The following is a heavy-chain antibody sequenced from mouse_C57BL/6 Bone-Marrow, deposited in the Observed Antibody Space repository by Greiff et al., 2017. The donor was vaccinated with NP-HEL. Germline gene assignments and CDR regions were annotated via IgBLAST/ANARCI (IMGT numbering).Heavy chain of an antibody. D-gene: IGHD1-1*01. CDR3: TGALNYYGSSYVGYFDY. V-gene: IGHV6-3*01. CDR2: IRLKSDNYAT. Sequence: EVKLQESGGGLVQPGGSMKLSCVASGFTFSNYWMNWVRQSPEKGLEWVAQIRLKSDNYATHYAESVKGRFTISRDDSKSSVYLQMNNLRAEDTGMYYCTGALNYYGSSYVGYFDYWGQGTTLTVSS. CDR1: GFTFSNYW. J-gene: IGHJ2*01.